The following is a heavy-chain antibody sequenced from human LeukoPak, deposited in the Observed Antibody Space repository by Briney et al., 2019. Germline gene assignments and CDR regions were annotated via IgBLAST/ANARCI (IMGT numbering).Heavy chain of an antibody. V-gene: IGHV4-34*01. Sequence: PSETLSLTCAVYGGSFSGYYWSWIRQPPGKGLEWIGEINHSGSTNYNPSLKSRVTTSVDTSKNQFSLKLSSVTAADTAVYYCARSYYDSSGPFDYWGQGTLVTVSS. J-gene: IGHJ4*02. CDR1: GGSFSGYY. D-gene: IGHD3-22*01. CDR3: ARSYYDSSGPFDY. CDR2: INHSGST.